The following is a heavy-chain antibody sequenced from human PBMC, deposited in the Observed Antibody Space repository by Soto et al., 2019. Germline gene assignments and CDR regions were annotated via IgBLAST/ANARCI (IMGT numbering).Heavy chain of an antibody. Sequence: PWWCXGVCGSSAVFPFYAHGVSWFRHSPGKGLQCVSSINVSGALTYYIESVKGRFTISRDNSEHTLYLQLNNLEADDTAIYYCVNDPKWLENYFESWGPGTLLNVYS. CDR1: VFPFYAHG. J-gene: IGHJ4*02. V-gene: IGHV3-23*01. CDR3: VNDPKWLENYFES. CDR2: INVSGALT. D-gene: IGHD3-9*01.